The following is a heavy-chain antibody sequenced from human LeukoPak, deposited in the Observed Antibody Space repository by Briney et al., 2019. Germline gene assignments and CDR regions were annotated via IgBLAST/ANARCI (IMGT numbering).Heavy chain of an antibody. CDR1: GFTFSSYA. Sequence: GGSLRLSCAASGFTFSSYAMSWVRQAPGKGLEWVSGISSSGSGGSTYYADSVKGRFTTSRDNSKNTLYLQINSVRAEDTAVYYCARAYSSSWYDFWGQGTLVTVSS. V-gene: IGHV3-23*01. CDR3: ARAYSSSWYDF. J-gene: IGHJ5*01. CDR2: ISSSGSGGST. D-gene: IGHD6-13*01.